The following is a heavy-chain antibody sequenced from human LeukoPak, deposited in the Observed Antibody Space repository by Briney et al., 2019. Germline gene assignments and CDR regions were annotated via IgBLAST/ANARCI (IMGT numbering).Heavy chain of an antibody. CDR3: AKGHQYGATYYFDY. CDR1: GFTFSSYS. D-gene: IGHD3-10*01. J-gene: IGHJ4*02. CDR2: ISSFSGTI. V-gene: IGHV3-48*01. Sequence: PGGSLRLSCAASGFTFSSYSMSWVRQAPGKGLEWVSYISSFSGTINYADSVKGRFTISRDNAKNSLYLQMNSLRAEDTALYYCAKGHQYGATYYFDYWGQGTLVTVSS.